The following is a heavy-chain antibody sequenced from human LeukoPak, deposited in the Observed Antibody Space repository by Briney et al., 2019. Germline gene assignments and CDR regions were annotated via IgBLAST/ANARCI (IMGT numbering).Heavy chain of an antibody. Sequence: PSETLSLTCTVSGDSISNYYWSWVRQPAGKGLEWIGRVFIGGNTKYNPSLNSRVTMSVDTSNNQFSLKLTSVSAADTAVYYCASQGPRGDSPLDYWGQGALVTVSS. CDR3: ASQGPRGDSPLDY. D-gene: IGHD3-3*01. CDR2: VFIGGNT. CDR1: GDSISNYY. J-gene: IGHJ4*02. V-gene: IGHV4-4*07.